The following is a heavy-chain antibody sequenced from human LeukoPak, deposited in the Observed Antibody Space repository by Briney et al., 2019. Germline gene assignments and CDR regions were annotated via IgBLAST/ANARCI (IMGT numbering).Heavy chain of an antibody. CDR2: ISSSSNYI. CDR3: ARGGRFYDFWSGSLVFDI. J-gene: IGHJ3*02. CDR1: GFTFSSYS. Sequence: GGSLRLSCAASGFTFSSYSMNWVRQAPGKGLEWVSSISSSSNYIYYADSVKGRFTISRDNAKNSLYLQMNSVRAEDTAVYYCARGGRFYDFWSGSLVFDIWGQGTMVTVSS. D-gene: IGHD3-3*01. V-gene: IGHV3-21*01.